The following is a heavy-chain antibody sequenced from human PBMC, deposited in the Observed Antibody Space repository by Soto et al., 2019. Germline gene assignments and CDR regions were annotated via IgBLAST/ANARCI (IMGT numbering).Heavy chain of an antibody. Sequence: QAQLVQSGAEMKKPGASVKVSCKAAGYTFSTYTMNWVRQAPGQSLEWMGWINAGSGNTKYSQNFQGRVSITRDTAASTVYMELTGLKSEDTAMYYCARDTETLGPRANDALDIWGQGTIVTVSS. D-gene: IGHD3-3*02. J-gene: IGHJ3*02. CDR2: INAGSGNT. CDR3: ARDTETLGPRANDALDI. CDR1: GYTFSTYT. V-gene: IGHV1-3*01.